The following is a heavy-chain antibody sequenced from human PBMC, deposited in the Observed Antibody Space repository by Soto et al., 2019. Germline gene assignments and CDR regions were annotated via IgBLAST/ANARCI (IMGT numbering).Heavy chain of an antibody. CDR2: MWNDGSNK. CDR1: GFTFSSHV. CDR3: VRDSGGDYFDY. Sequence: QVQLVESGGGVVQPGRSLRLSCAASGFTFSSHVMHWVRQAPGKGLEWVAVMWNDGSNKHYAYSVNGRFTISRDNSMGTLYLQMDSLRADDTAVYYCVRDSGGDYFDYWGHGTLVTVSS. V-gene: IGHV3-33*01. D-gene: IGHD4-17*01. J-gene: IGHJ4*01.